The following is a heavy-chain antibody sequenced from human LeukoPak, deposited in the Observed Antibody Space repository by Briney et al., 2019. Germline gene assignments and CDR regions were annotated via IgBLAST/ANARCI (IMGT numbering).Heavy chain of an antibody. D-gene: IGHD3-10*01. V-gene: IGHV3-23*01. CDR1: GLRLCRYD. CDR3: AREDHDITMVRGVITYGMDV. J-gene: IGHJ6*02. Sequence: GGSLTLSCAASGLRLCRYDMSWVRQAPGKGLEWVSDISGNGSITYYADSVKGRFTISRHNSKNTLYLQMNSLRAEDTAVYYCAREDHDITMVRGVITYGMDVWGQGTTVTVSS. CDR2: ISGNGSIT.